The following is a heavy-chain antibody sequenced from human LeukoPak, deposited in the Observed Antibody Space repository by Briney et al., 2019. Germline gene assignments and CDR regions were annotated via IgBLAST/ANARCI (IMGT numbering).Heavy chain of an antibody. CDR2: ISSSSSFI. CDR3: ARLRTTGTFDY. D-gene: IGHD1-1*01. V-gene: IGHV3-21*01. Sequence: PGGSLRLSCAASGFTFSSYIMNWFRQAPGKGLEWVSSISSSSSFIYYADSVKGRFTISRDNAKNSLYLQMNSLRAEDTALYYCARLRTTGTFDYWGQGTLVTVSS. CDR1: GFTFSSYI. J-gene: IGHJ4*02.